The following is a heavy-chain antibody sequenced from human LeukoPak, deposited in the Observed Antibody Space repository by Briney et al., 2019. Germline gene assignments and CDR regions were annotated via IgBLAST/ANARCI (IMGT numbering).Heavy chain of an antibody. D-gene: IGHD4-17*01. Sequence: GGSLRLFCAASGFTVSSNYMSWVRQAPGKGLEWVSVIYSGGSTYYADSVKGRFTISRDNSKNTLYLQMNSLRAEDTAVYYCARYGDYEDDYWGQGTLVTVSS. CDR3: ARYGDYEDDY. CDR2: IYSGGST. V-gene: IGHV3-66*02. J-gene: IGHJ4*02. CDR1: GFTVSSNY.